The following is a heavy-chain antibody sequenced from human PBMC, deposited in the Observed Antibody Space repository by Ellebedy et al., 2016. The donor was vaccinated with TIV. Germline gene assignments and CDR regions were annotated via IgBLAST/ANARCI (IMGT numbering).Heavy chain of an antibody. CDR1: GYTFSKYS. D-gene: IGHD3-10*01. J-gene: IGHJ4*02. CDR3: GRGLLARGVTPVDY. CDR2: IDPSNGDT. Sequence: ASVKVSCKTSGYTFSKYSINWVRQAPGQGLQWMGWIDPSNGDTKYAQDFRGRFGFSLDSSASTAYLQVSSLKAEDSATYYCGRGLLARGVTPVDYWGQGTPVTVSS. V-gene: IGHV7-4-1*02.